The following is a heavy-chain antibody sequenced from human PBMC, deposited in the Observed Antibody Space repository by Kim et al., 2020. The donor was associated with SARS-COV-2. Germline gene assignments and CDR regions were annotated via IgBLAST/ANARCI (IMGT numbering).Heavy chain of an antibody. CDR1: GGSISSSSYY. J-gene: IGHJ3*02. CDR3: AREDLYYYDSSGYYSDAFDI. D-gene: IGHD3-22*01. CDR2: IYYSGST. V-gene: IGHV4-39*07. Sequence: SETLSLTCTVSGGSISSSSYYWGWIRQPPGKGLEWIGSIYYSGSTYYNPSLKSRVTISVDTSKNQFSLKLSSVTAADTAVYYCAREDLYYYDSSGYYSDAFDIWGQGTMVTVSS.